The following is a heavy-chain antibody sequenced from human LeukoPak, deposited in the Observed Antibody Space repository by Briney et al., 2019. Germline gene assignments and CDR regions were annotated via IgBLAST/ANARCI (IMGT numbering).Heavy chain of an antibody. V-gene: IGHV3-21*01. D-gene: IGHD3-10*01. CDR1: GFTFSSYS. Sequence: GGSLRLSCAASGFTFSSYSMNWVRQAPGKGLEWVSSISSSSSYIYYADSVKGRFTIFRDNPRNTLYLQMNSLGLEDTAIYYCAKDVSSDFGGGFDPWGQGTLVTVSS. CDR2: ISSSSSYI. J-gene: IGHJ5*02. CDR3: AKDVSSDFGGGFDP.